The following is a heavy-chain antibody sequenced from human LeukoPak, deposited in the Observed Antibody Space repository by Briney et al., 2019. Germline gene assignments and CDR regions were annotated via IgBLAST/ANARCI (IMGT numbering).Heavy chain of an antibody. CDR3: ARRYYDSNDYKYGRLGYYYYGMDV. CDR2: IYYSGST. V-gene: IGHV4-30-4*08. Sequence: SQTLSLTCTVSGGSISSGGYYWSWLRQHPGKGLEWIGYIYYSGSTYYNPSLQSRVVISLDTSKNQFSLQLTSVTAADAAVYYCARRYYDSNDYKYGRLGYYYYGMDVWGQGITVIVSS. D-gene: IGHD3-22*01. CDR1: GGSISSGGYY. J-gene: IGHJ6*02.